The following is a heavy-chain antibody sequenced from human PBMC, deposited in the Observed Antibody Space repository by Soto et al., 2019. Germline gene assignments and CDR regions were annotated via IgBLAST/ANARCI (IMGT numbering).Heavy chain of an antibody. D-gene: IGHD6-13*01. CDR3: PKDEEGHQLATGGGGDFDY. V-gene: IGHV3-23*01. CDR2: ISGSGGST. Sequence: RGGSRRLSCAASGFTFSSYAMSWVRQAPGKGLEWVSAISGSGGSTYYADSVKGRFTISRDNSKNTLYLQMSSLRAEDTAVYYCPKDEEGHQLATGGGGDFDYWGQGTLVTVSS. CDR1: GFTFSSYA. J-gene: IGHJ4*02.